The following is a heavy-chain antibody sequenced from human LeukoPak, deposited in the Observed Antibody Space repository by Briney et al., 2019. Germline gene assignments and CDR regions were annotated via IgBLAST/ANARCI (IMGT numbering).Heavy chain of an antibody. J-gene: IGHJ4*01. V-gene: IGHV4-39*01. CDR3: ARLYYSDSAFDY. D-gene: IGHD3-10*01. CDR2: IYSSGST. CDR1: GGAIISSSFY. Sequence: SETLSLTCTVSGGAIISSSFYWVWIRQPPGRGLEWIGSIYSSGSTYYNPSVNSRATISVDTSKKELSLELSSVTAADTSMYYCARLYYSDSAFDYWGRGTLVTVSS.